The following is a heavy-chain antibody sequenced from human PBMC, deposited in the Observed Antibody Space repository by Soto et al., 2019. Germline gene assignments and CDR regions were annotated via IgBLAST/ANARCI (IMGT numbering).Heavy chain of an antibody. CDR1: GFTFNNYW. J-gene: IGHJ4*02. CDR2: INIEGSTT. D-gene: IGHD1-26*01. Sequence: EVQLVESGGGLVQPGGSLRLSCAASGFTFNNYWMHWVRQAPGKGLVWVSRINIEGSTTDYEDSVRGRFAISRDNAKNTLYLQINSLRDEDTAVYYCTRDRGGNFYGGFDYWGRGTLVTVSP. V-gene: IGHV3-74*01. CDR3: TRDRGGNFYGGFDY.